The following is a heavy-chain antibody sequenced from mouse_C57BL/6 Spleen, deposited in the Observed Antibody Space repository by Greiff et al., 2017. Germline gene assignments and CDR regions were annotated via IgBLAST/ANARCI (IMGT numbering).Heavy chain of an antibody. V-gene: IGHV1-53*01. CDR3: AREGLRGAMDY. CDR2: INPSNGGT. D-gene: IGHD3-3*01. CDR1: GYTFTSYW. J-gene: IGHJ4*01. Sequence: QVQLQQPGTELVKPGASVKLSCKASGYTFTSYWMHWVKQRPGQGLEWIGNINPSNGGTNYNEKFKSQATLTVTKSSSTAYMQLSSLTSEDSAVYYCAREGLRGAMDYWGQGTSVTVSS.